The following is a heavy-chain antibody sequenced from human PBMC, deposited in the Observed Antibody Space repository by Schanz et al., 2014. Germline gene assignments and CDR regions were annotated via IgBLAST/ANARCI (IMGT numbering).Heavy chain of an antibody. Sequence: VQLVESGGGVVQFGRSLRLSCAASGFTFSSYSMNWVRQAPGKGLEWVSSISSSSSYIYYADSVKGRFTISRDNAKNSLYLQMNSLRAEDTAVYYCARDSRPNYDFLTAYYSIDYWGQGTLXTVSS. J-gene: IGHJ4*02. CDR2: ISSSSSYI. CDR3: ARDSRPNYDFLTAYYSIDY. D-gene: IGHD3-9*01. CDR1: GFTFSSYS. V-gene: IGHV3-21*01.